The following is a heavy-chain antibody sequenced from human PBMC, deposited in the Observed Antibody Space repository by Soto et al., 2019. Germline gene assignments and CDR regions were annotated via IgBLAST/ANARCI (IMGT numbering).Heavy chain of an antibody. Sequence: SETLALTCTVSGGSISSGGYYWSWIRQHPGKGLEWIGYIYYSGSTYYNPSLKSRVTISVDRSKNQFSLRLISVTAADTAVYYCAGGIAARPLGYWGQGTLVTVSS. CDR2: IYYSGST. D-gene: IGHD6-6*01. CDR1: GGSISSGGYY. J-gene: IGHJ4*02. CDR3: AGGIAARPLGY. V-gene: IGHV4-31*09.